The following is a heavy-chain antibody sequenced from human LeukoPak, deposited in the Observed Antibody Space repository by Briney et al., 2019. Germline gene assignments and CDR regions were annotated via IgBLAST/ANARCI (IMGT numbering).Heavy chain of an antibody. CDR2: ISYSGST. J-gene: IGHJ4*02. CDR1: GGSISSGGYY. Sequence: SGTLSLTCTVSGGSISSGGYYWSWIRQPPGKGLEWIGYISYSGSTKYNPSLKSRVTISVDTSKNQFSLKLSSVTAADTAVYYCARHLSGSGTYYAETFDYWGQGTLVTVSS. CDR3: ARHLSGSGTYYAETFDY. V-gene: IGHV4-61*08. D-gene: IGHD3-10*01.